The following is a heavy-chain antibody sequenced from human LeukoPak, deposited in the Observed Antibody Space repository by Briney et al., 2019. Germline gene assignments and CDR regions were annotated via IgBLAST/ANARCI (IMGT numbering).Heavy chain of an antibody. CDR1: GFTFNSYG. Sequence: GGSLRLSCAASGFTFNSYGMHWVRQAPGKGLDWVAFIRYDGSIKHYADSVKGRFTISRDNSKNTLFLQMNSLRPEDTALCYCGKGSSTSGCPDYWGQGTLVTVSS. J-gene: IGHJ4*02. CDR3: GKGSSTSGCPDY. V-gene: IGHV3-30*02. CDR2: IRYDGSIK. D-gene: IGHD6-19*01.